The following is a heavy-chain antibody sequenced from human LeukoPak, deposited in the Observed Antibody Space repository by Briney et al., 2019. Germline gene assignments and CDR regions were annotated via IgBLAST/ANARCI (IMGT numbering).Heavy chain of an antibody. J-gene: IGHJ6*04. CDR3: AKDSTVTSLYYYYGMDV. CDR1: GFTSSSYV. Sequence: GGSLRLSCAASGFTSSSYVMSWVRQAPGKGLEWVSGISGSGGSTYYADSVKGRFTISRDNSKNTLYLQMNSLRAEDTAVYYCAKDSTVTSLYYYYGMDVWGKGTTVTVSS. V-gene: IGHV3-23*01. D-gene: IGHD4-17*01. CDR2: ISGSGGST.